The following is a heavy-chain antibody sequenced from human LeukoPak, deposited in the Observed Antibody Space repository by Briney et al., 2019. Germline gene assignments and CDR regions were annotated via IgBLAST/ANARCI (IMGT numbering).Heavy chain of an antibody. CDR1: GFTFRSYA. Sequence: GGSLRLSCAASGFTFRSYAMRCVRHAPGKGLEWVSAISGSGGSTYYADSVKGRFTISRENSKTTLYLQMSILRAEDTAVYYCAKGIAVAPSGYFQHWGQGTLVTVSS. D-gene: IGHD6-19*01. CDR2: ISGSGGST. V-gene: IGHV3-23*01. J-gene: IGHJ1*01. CDR3: AKGIAVAPSGYFQH.